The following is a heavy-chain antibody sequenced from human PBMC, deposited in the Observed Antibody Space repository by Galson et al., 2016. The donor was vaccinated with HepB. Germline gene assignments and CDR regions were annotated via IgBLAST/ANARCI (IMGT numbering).Heavy chain of an antibody. V-gene: IGHV4-34*01. J-gene: IGHJ6*02. D-gene: IGHD3-16*01. Sequence: SETLSLTCAVYGGSFSDYKWSWIRQAPGKGLEWIGEINDSGTTNYNPSLESRVTIAVDTTKNQSSLKLSSVTAADTAVYCCARVPKLYSYAWSPYYYGMDVWGQGTTVTVSS. CDR3: ARVPKLYSYAWSPYYYGMDV. CDR2: INDSGTT. CDR1: GGSFSDYK.